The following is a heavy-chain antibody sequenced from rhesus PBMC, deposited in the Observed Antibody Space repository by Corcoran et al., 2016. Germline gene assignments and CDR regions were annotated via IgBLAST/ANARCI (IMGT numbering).Heavy chain of an antibody. D-gene: IGHD3-16*01. Sequence: QVQLQESGPAVVKPSETLSLTCAVSGGSISSSNWWSWIRQPPGKGLEWIGYISGSSGITYYNPPLKSQVTISTGTSKSRVSLKLSSVTAADTAVYYCARGSYYSGSSDYWGQGVLVTVSS. CDR2: ISGSSGIT. CDR1: GGSISSSNW. J-gene: IGHJ4*01. CDR3: ARGSYYSGSSDY. V-gene: IGHV4-65*01.